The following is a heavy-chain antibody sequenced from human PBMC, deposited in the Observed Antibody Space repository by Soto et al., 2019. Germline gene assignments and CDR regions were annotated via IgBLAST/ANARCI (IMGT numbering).Heavy chain of an antibody. D-gene: IGHD3-10*01. J-gene: IGHJ4*02. Sequence: SETLSLTCTVSGGSISSGGYYWSWIRQPPGKGLEWIGYIYYSGSTNYNPSLKSRVTISVDTSKNQFSLKLSSVTAADTAVYYCARVSAYGSGSYYRHYFDYWGQGTLVTVSS. V-gene: IGHV4-61*08. CDR1: GGSISSGGYY. CDR3: ARVSAYGSGSYYRHYFDY. CDR2: IYYSGST.